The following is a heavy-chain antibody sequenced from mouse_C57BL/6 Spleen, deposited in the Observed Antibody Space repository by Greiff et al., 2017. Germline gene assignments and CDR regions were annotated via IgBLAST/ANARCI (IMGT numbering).Heavy chain of an antibody. J-gene: IGHJ3*01. CDR2: IHPNSGST. CDR3: ARGDGSSYAFAY. V-gene: IGHV1-64*01. CDR1: GYTFTSYW. Sequence: VQLQQSGAELVKPGASVKLSCKASGYTFTSYWMHWVKQRPGQGLEWIGMIHPNSGSTNYNEKFKSKATLTVDKSSSTAYMQLSSLTSEDSAVYYCARGDGSSYAFAYWGQGTLVTVSA. D-gene: IGHD1-1*01.